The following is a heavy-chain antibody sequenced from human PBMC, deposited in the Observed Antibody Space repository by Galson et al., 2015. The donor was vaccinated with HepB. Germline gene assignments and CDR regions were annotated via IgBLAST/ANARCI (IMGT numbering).Heavy chain of an antibody. CDR3: ARDGSSGEWELLYNGMDV. CDR2: INPSGGST. J-gene: IGHJ6*02. V-gene: IGHV1-46*01. Sequence: SVKVSCKASGYTFTSYYMHWVRQAPGQGLEWMGIINPSGGSTSYAQKFQGRVTMTRDTSTSTVYMELSSLRSEDTAVYYCARDGSSGEWELLYNGMDVWGQGTTVTVSS. D-gene: IGHD1-26*01. CDR1: GYTFTSYY.